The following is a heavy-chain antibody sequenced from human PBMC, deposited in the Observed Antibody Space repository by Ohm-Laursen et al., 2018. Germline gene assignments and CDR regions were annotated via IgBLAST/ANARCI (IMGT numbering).Heavy chain of an antibody. J-gene: IGHJ4*02. CDR3: AKDGQWLVYFDY. CDR1: GFTFSSYA. V-gene: IGHV3-23*01. CDR2: ISGSGGST. Sequence: SLRLSCAASGFTFSSYAMSWVRQAPGKGLEWVSGISGSGGSTYYADSVKGRFTISRDNSKNTLYLQMNSLRAEDTAVYYCAKDGQWLVYFDYWGQGTLVTVSS. D-gene: IGHD6-19*01.